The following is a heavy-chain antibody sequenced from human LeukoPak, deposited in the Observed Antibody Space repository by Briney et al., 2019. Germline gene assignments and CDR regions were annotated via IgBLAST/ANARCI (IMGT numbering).Heavy chain of an antibody. J-gene: IGHJ4*02. CDR3: ARVSSSSWSLFDY. V-gene: IGHV4-30-2*01. CDR1: GGSISSGGYY. D-gene: IGHD6-13*01. CDR2: IYHSGST. Sequence: SQTLSLTCTVSGGSISSGGYYWSWIRQPPGKGLEWIGYIYHSGSTYYNPSLKSRVTISVDRSKNQFSLKLSSVTAADTAVYYCARVSSSSWSLFDYWGQGTLVTVSS.